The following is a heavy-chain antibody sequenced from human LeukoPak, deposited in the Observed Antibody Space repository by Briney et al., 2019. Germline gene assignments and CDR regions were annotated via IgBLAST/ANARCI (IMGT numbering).Heavy chain of an antibody. CDR2: ISSSSSYI. J-gene: IGHJ3*01. CDR3: ARDSGITMVRGAVKGPL. CDR1: GFTFSSYS. D-gene: IGHD3-10*01. V-gene: IGHV3-21*01. Sequence: GGSLRLSCAASGFTFSSYSMNWVRQAPGKGLEWVSSISSSSSYIYYADSVKGRFTISRDNAKNSLYLQMNSLRAEDTAVYYCARDSGITMVRGAVKGPLWGQGTMVTVSS.